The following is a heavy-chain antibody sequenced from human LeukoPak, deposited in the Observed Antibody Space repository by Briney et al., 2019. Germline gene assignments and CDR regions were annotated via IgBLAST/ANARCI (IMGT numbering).Heavy chain of an antibody. D-gene: IGHD3-10*01. CDR3: AKWGLWFWEPTDC. J-gene: IGHJ4*02. V-gene: IGHV3-23*01. CDR2: ISGTGGTT. CDR1: GFTLSNYA. Sequence: PGGSLRLSCATSGFTLSNYAMSWVRQAPGKGLEWVAAISGTGGTTYYADSVKGRFTISRENSKNTLHLQMNSLRAEDTAIYYCAKWGLWFWEPTDCWGQGTLVTVSS.